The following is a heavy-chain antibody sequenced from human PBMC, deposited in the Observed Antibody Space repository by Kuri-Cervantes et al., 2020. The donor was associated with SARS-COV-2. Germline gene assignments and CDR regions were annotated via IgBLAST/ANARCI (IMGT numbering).Heavy chain of an antibody. CDR2: MNPNSGNT. Sequence: ASVKVSCKASGYTFTSYDINWVRQATGQGLEWMGWMNPNSGNTDYAQKFQGRVTMTRNTSISTAYMELSSLRSEDTAVYYCAAYYDSSGYSPLAYWGQGTLVTVSS. V-gene: IGHV1-8*02. CDR3: AAYYDSSGYSPLAY. D-gene: IGHD3-22*01. CDR1: GYTFTSYD. J-gene: IGHJ4*02.